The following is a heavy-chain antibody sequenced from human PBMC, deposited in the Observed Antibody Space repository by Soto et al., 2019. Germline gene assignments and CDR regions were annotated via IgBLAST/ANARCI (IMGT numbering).Heavy chain of an antibody. D-gene: IGHD6-13*01. J-gene: IGHJ5*02. CDR3: ASSRGIAAAGPFDP. Sequence: QLQLQESGPGLVKPSETLSLTCTVSGGSISSSSYYWGWIRQPPGKGLEWIGSFYYSGSTYYNPSLKSRVTISVDTSKNQFSLKLSSVTAADTAVYYCASSRGIAAAGPFDPWGQGTLVTVSS. V-gene: IGHV4-39*01. CDR1: GGSISSSSYY. CDR2: FYYSGST.